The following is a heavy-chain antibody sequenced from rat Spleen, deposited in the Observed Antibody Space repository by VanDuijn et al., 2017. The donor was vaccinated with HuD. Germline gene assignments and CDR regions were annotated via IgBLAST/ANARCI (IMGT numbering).Heavy chain of an antibody. D-gene: IGHD3-3*01. V-gene: IGHV5-31*01. CDR2: ITNSGGST. J-gene: IGHJ3*01. Sequence: EVQLVESGGGLVQPGNSLKLSCVASGFTFSNYWMTWIRQAPGKGLEWVASITNSGGSTYYPDSVKGRFTISRDNAESTLYLQMNSLRSEDTATYYCTGGGHSALNWFAYWGQGTLVTVSS. CDR3: TGGGHSALNWFAY. CDR1: GFTFSNYW.